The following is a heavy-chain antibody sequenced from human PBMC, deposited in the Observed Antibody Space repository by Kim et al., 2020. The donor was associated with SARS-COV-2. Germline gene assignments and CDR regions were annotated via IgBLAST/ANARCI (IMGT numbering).Heavy chain of an antibody. Sequence: AAPVKGRFTISRNDSKNTLYLQMNSLKTEDTAVYYCNTNDGDYAGVFDYWGQGTLVTVSS. V-gene: IGHV3-15*01. D-gene: IGHD4-17*01. J-gene: IGHJ4*02. CDR3: NTNDGDYAGVFDY.